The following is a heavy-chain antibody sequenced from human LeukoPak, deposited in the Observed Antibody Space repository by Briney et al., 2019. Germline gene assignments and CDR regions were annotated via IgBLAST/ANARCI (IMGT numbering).Heavy chain of an antibody. CDR3: ARDAYYYIWTGYSQFDL. D-gene: IGHD3-9*01. Sequence: PGGSLRLSCAASGFTFSSYEMNWVRQAPGKGLEWVSYISSSGSTIYYTDAVKGRFTISRDNAKNSLYLQMNSLRAEDTAVYYCARDAYYYIWTGYSQFDLWGRGTLVSVSS. V-gene: IGHV3-48*03. CDR2: ISSSGSTI. CDR1: GFTFSSYE. J-gene: IGHJ4*02.